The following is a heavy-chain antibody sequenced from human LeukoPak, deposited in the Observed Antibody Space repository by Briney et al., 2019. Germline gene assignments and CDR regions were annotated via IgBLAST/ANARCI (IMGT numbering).Heavy chain of an antibody. CDR1: GFTFSSYG. Sequence: GGSLRLSCAASGFTFSSYGMHWVRQAPGKGLEWVAVIWYDGSNKYYADSVKGRFTISRDNSKNTLYLQMNSLRAEDTAVYYCARDSSGDYAFDYWAREPWSPSPQ. J-gene: IGHJ4*02. CDR3: ARDSSGDYAFDY. CDR2: IWYDGSNK. D-gene: IGHD2-21*02. V-gene: IGHV3-33*01.